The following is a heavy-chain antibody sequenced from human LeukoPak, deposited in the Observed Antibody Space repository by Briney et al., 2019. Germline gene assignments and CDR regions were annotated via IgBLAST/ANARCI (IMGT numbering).Heavy chain of an antibody. CDR2: IKSKTDGGTT. CDR3: TTDGYYDFWSGYYSAFDI. CDR1: GFTFSNAW. J-gene: IGHJ3*02. V-gene: IGHV3-15*01. Sequence: NPGGSLRLSCAASGFTFSNAWMSWVRQAPGKGLEWVGRIKSKTDGGTTDYAAPVKGRFTISRDDSKNTLYLQMSSLKTEDTAVYYCTTDGYYDFWSGYYSAFDIWGQGTMVTVSS. D-gene: IGHD3-3*01.